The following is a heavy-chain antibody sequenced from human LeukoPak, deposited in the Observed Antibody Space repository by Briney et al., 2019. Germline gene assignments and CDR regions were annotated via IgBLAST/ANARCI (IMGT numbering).Heavy chain of an antibody. Sequence: PGGSLRLSCVASGFTFKNYVMNWVRQAPGKGLEWLATIYGSGVSISYADSVKGRFTISRDNSNKTLYLQMNSLRAEDTAMYYCAKDLGWELPAEAYWGQGILVTVSS. J-gene: IGHJ4*02. CDR1: GFTFKNYV. CDR2: IYGSGVSI. CDR3: AKDLGWELPAEAY. V-gene: IGHV3-23*01. D-gene: IGHD1-26*01.